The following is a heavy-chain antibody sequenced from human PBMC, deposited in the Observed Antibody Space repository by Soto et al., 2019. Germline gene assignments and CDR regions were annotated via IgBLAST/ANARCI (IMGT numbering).Heavy chain of an antibody. J-gene: IGHJ6*02. Sequence: SETLSLTCTVSGGSISSYYWSWIRQPPGKGLEWIGYIYYSGSTNYNPSLKSRVTISVDTSKNQFSLKLSSVTAADTAVYYCARLGYSYGYYYGMDVWGQGTTVTVSS. V-gene: IGHV4-59*01. CDR1: GGSISSYY. CDR3: ARLGYSYGYYYGMDV. CDR2: IYYSGST. D-gene: IGHD5-18*01.